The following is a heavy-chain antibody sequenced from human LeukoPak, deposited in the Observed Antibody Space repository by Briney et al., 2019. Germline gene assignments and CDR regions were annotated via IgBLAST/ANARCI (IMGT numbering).Heavy chain of an antibody. J-gene: IGHJ3*02. V-gene: IGHV3-30*18. Sequence: GGSLRLSCAASGFSLSSYAMHWVRQAPGKGLEWVAFISYDGSDKYYADSVKGRFTISRDNSKNTLYLQMNSLRAEDTAVYYCTQETDAFDIWGQGTMVTVSS. CDR3: TQETDAFDI. CDR1: GFSLSSYA. CDR2: ISYDGSDK.